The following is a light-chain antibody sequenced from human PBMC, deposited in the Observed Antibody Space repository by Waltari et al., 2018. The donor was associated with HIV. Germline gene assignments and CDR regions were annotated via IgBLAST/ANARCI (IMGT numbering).Light chain of an antibody. Sequence: QSVLTQPPSASGTPGQWVTISCSGSSSNIGSNYVYWYQQLPGPAPTLLIYRNNQRPSGVPDRFSGSKSGTSASLAISGLRSEDEAAYYCAAWDGSLSGRVFGGGTKLTVL. CDR1: SSNIGSNY. J-gene: IGLJ3*02. CDR3: AAWDGSLSGRV. CDR2: RNN. V-gene: IGLV1-47*01.